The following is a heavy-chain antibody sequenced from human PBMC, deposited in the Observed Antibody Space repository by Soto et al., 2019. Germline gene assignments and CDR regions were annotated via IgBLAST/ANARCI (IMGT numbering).Heavy chain of an antibody. CDR1: GFSVSISY. Sequence: ELQLVGSGGGLVQPGGSLRLSCAASGFSVSISYVNWVRQAPGKGLEWVSVIYSGGTTHYADSVKGRFTISRDTSKNTLYLQMNSLRVEDTAVYYCAGDSTDGDFVDAFDVWGQGTMVTVSS. J-gene: IGHJ3*01. V-gene: IGHV3-66*01. CDR3: AGDSTDGDFVDAFDV. D-gene: IGHD4-17*01. CDR2: IYSGGTT.